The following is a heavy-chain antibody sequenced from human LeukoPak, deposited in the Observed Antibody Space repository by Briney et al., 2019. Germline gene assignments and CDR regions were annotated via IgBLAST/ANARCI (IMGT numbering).Heavy chain of an antibody. Sequence: SEALSLTCTVSGGSISSGDYYWSWIRQPPGKGLEWIGYIYYSGSTYYNPSLKSRVTISVDTSKNQFSLKLSSVTAADAAVYYCARGGLLDFWSGSLDYWGQGTLVTVSS. D-gene: IGHD3-3*01. V-gene: IGHV4-30-4*08. CDR1: GGSISSGDYY. J-gene: IGHJ4*02. CDR2: IYYSGST. CDR3: ARGGLLDFWSGSLDY.